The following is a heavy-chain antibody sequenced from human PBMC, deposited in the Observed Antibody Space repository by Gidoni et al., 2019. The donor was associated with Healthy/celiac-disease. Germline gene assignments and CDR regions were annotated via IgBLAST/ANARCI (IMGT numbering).Heavy chain of an antibody. D-gene: IGHD3-3*01. Sequence: QVQLVQSGAEVKKPGASVTVSCKASGYTFTSYDITWVRQATGQGLEWMGWMNPNSGNTGYAQKFQGRVTMTRNTSISTAYMELSSLRSEDTAVYYCARGELRVRFLEWLLYSNWFDPWGQGTLVTVSS. V-gene: IGHV1-8*01. CDR2: MNPNSGNT. CDR3: ARGELRVRFLEWLLYSNWFDP. J-gene: IGHJ5*02. CDR1: GYTFTSYD.